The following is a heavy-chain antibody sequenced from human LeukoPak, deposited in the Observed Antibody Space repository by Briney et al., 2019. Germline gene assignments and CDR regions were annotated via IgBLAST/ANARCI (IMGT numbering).Heavy chain of an antibody. CDR1: GFTFSSHW. V-gene: IGHV3-7*05. CDR3: ARDATPDGVILDY. D-gene: IGHD2-8*02. J-gene: IGHJ4*02. Sequence: GGSLRLSCAASGFTFSSHWMTWVRQAPGKGLEWVANINQDGSEEYYVDSLMGRFNISRDNAKKSLYLRMNSLRADDTAVYYCARDATPDGVILDYWGQGALVTVSS. CDR2: INQDGSEE.